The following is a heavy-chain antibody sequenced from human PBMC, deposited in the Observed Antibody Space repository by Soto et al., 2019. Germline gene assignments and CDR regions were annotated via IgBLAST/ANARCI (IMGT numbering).Heavy chain of an antibody. CDR3: ARDGWVTTWYMLH. Sequence: QVQLVQSGTEVRKPGASVKVSCKASGYTFTSYGLHWVRQAPGQRLEWMAWIDAGYGNTKYSQNFQRRVTVTWDTSASTAYMELSSLTGEDTAVYYCARDGWVTTWYMLHWGQGTLVTVSS. V-gene: IGHV1-3*01. CDR1: GYTFTSYG. D-gene: IGHD2-8*02. CDR2: IDAGYGNT. J-gene: IGHJ1*01.